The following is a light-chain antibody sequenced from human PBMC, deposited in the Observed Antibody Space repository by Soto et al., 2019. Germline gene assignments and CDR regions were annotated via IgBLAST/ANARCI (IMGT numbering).Light chain of an antibody. J-gene: IGKJ1*01. CDR2: DAS. CDR1: QSISNL. Sequence: DIQMTQSPSSLSASVGDTISITCRASQSISNLLAWFQQKPGKAPNLLIYDASTLQGGVPSRFSGSGSGTEFTLTVTSLQPEDFATYFCQQYDKYSTFDHGTKVDIK. CDR3: QQYDKYST. V-gene: IGKV1-5*01.